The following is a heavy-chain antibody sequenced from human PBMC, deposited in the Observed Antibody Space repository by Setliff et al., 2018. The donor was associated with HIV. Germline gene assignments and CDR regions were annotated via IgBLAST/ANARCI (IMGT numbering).Heavy chain of an antibody. CDR1: GFTFSGSA. CDR2: IKTKPSNYAT. Sequence: GSLRLSCSASGFTFSGSAIHWVRQASGKGLEWIGRIKTKPSNYATAYGESVRGKFTISRDDSQNTAYLQMNSLKIEDTAVYYCARPQAVAGIIPYFDYWGQGTLVTVSS. D-gene: IGHD6-19*01. J-gene: IGHJ4*02. CDR3: ARPQAVAGIIPYFDY. V-gene: IGHV3-73*01.